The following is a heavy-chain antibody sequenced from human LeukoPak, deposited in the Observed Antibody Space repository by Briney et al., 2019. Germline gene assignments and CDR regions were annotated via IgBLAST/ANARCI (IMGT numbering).Heavy chain of an antibody. CDR3: ARVWVIHGTARAEKYFDS. CDR1: GYTFTNYD. D-gene: IGHD1-7*01. CDR2: MNSGSGDT. J-gene: IGHJ4*02. Sequence: ASVKVSCKASGYTFTNYDINWVRQATGQGLEWMGWMNSGSGDTAYAQKFLGRVTFTRDTSISTAYMELSSLRSEDTAVYYCARVWVIHGTARAEKYFDSWGQGTLVTVSS. V-gene: IGHV1-8*03.